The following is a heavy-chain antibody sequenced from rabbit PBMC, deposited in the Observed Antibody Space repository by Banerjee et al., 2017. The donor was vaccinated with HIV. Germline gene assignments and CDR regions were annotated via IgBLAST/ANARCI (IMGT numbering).Heavy chain of an antibody. CDR2: IYNGDGST. CDR3: ARARTTDSGYDVDPDWLDL. D-gene: IGHD1-1*01. V-gene: IGHV1S45*01. Sequence: QEQLEESGGGLVKPEGSLTVTCKASGFSFSDRDVMCWVRQAPGKGLEWIACIYNGDGSTYYASWVNGRFTISKTSSTTVTLQMTSLTAADTATYFCARARTTDSGYDVDPDWLDLWGPGTLVTVS. J-gene: IGHJ5*01. CDR1: GFSFSDRDV.